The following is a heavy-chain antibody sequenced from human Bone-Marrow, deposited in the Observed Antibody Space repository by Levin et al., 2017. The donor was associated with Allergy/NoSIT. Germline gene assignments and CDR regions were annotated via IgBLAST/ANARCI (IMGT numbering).Heavy chain of an antibody. CDR2: ISGSGGST. CDR1: GFTFSSYA. D-gene: IGHD6-19*01. V-gene: IGHV3-23*01. J-gene: IGHJ4*02. Sequence: LSLTCAASGFTFSSYAMSWVRQAPGKGLEWVSAISGSGGSTYYADSVKGRFTISRDNSKNTLYLQMNSLRAEDTAVYYCAKGRGGSGWYYFDYWGQGTLVTVSS. CDR3: AKGRGGSGWYYFDY.